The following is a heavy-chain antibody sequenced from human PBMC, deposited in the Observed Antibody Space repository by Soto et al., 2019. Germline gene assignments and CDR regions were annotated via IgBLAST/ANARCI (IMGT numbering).Heavy chain of an antibody. V-gene: IGHV4-38-2*01. CDR1: GYSISSGYY. CDR2: IYHSGST. Sequence: SETLSLTCAVSGYSISSGYYWGWIRQPPGKGLEWIGTIYHSGSTYYNPSLKSRVTISVDTSKDQFSLKVNSVTAADTAVYYCARALYCSGGSCSPLRGMDVWGLGTTVTVSS. D-gene: IGHD2-15*01. J-gene: IGHJ6*02. CDR3: ARALYCSGGSCSPLRGMDV.